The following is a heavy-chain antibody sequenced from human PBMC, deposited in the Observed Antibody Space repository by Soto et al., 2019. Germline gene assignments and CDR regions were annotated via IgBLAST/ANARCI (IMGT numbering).Heavy chain of an antibody. V-gene: IGHV1-69*12. CDR1: GGTFSSNA. J-gene: IGHJ5*01. CDR3: ATGCRGYSSAPRFDFEF. D-gene: IGHD5-18*01. CDR2: IIRIFGTA. Sequence: QVQLVQSGAEVKKPGSSVKVTCKASGGTFSSNAISWVRQAPGQGLEWMGGIIRIFGTAHYAQKFQGRVTITADESTSTASMELCSLKTKDTAVYYCATGCRGYSSAPRFDFEFWGHGTLVTVSS.